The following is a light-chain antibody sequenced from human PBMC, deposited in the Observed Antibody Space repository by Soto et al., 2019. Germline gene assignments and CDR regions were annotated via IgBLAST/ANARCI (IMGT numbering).Light chain of an antibody. CDR2: AAS. J-gene: IGKJ1*01. Sequence: IQVSQAPSALSASVGDSLTITCRASQAIRSALGWYQQRPGKVPKLLIYAASTLQRGVPSRFSGSGFGTDFTLTISSLQPEDFATYSCLLDFNYFWAFGQGTKVDIK. CDR3: LLDFNYFWA. V-gene: IGKV1-6*01. CDR1: QAIRSA.